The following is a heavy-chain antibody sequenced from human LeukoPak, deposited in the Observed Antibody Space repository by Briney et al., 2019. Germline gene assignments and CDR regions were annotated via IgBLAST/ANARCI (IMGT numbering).Heavy chain of an antibody. CDR1: RFTFSSYS. CDR3: ARGRGTGGSNRDFYFYYYMDV. Sequence: SGGSLRLSCAASRFTFSSYSMNWVRQAPGKGLEWVSSISSSGSYIYYADSVKGRFTISRDNAKNSLYLQMNSLRAEDTAVYYCARGRGTGGSNRDFYFYYYMDVWGTGTTVIVSS. CDR2: ISSSGSYI. V-gene: IGHV3-21*01. D-gene: IGHD2-15*01. J-gene: IGHJ6*03.